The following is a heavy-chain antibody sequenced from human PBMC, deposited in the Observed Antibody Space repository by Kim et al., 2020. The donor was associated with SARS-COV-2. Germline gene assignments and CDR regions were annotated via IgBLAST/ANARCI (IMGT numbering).Heavy chain of an antibody. D-gene: IGHD2-15*01. V-gene: IGHV3-23*01. CDR3: ARWATPRYFDY. J-gene: IGHJ4*02. Sequence: YYADPEKGRVHISRDNSKNTLDLERNSLRVDDTAVYYCARWATPRYFDYWGQGILVTVSS.